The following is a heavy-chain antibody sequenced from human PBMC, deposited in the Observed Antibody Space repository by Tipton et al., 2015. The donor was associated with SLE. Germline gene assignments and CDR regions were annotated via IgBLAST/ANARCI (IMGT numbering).Heavy chain of an antibody. CDR1: GGSISSSSYY. CDR2: IYYSGST. V-gene: IGHV4-39*07. Sequence: TLSLTCTVSGGSISSSSYYWGWIRQPPGKGLEWIGSIYYSGSTYYNPSLKSRVTISVDTSKNQFSLKLSSVTAADTAVYYCARGRGSGDPEYFQHWGQGTLATVSS. CDR3: ARGRGSGDPEYFQH. J-gene: IGHJ1*01. D-gene: IGHD4-17*01.